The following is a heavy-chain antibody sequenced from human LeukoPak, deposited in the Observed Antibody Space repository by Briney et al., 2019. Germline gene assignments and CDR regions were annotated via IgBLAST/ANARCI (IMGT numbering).Heavy chain of an antibody. CDR2: IKQDGSEK. J-gene: IGHJ6*03. CDR1: GFMFSSYW. CDR3: ARDPYSGSYGNNYYYYMDV. D-gene: IGHD5-12*01. V-gene: IGHV3-7*01. Sequence: GGSLRLSCAASGFMFSSYWMSWVRQAPGKGLEWVANIKQDGSEKYYVDSVRDRFTISRDNAQNSLYLQMNSLRAEDTAVYYCARDPYSGSYGNNYYYYMDVWGKGTTVTISS.